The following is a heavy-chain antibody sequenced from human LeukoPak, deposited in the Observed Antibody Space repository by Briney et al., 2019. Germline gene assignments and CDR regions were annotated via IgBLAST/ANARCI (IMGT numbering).Heavy chain of an antibody. CDR3: ARGERWLQVPPYD. D-gene: IGHD5-24*01. Sequence: GVSVKVSCKASGYTFTSYDINWVRQATGQGLEWMGWMNPNSGNTGYARKFQGRVTITRNTSISTAYMELSSLRSEDTAVYYCARGERWLQVPPYDWGQGTLVTVSS. CDR2: MNPNSGNT. CDR1: GYTFTSYD. V-gene: IGHV1-8*03. J-gene: IGHJ4*02.